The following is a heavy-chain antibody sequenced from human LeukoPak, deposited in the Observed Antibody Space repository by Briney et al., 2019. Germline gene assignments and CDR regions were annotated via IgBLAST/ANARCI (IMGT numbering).Heavy chain of an antibody. D-gene: IGHD3-3*01. CDR3: ARVLSYYDFWSGVPAKDY. V-gene: IGHV1-69*13. J-gene: IGHJ4*02. Sequence: SVKVSCMASGGTFSSYAISWVRQAPGQGLEWMGGIIPIFGTANYAQKFQGRVTITADESTSTAYMELSSLRSEDTAVYYCARVLSYYDFWSGVPAKDYWGQGTLVTVSS. CDR2: IIPIFGTA. CDR1: GGTFSSYA.